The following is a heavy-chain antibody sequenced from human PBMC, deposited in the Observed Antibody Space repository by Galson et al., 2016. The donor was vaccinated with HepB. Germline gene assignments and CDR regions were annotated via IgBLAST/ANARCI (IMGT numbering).Heavy chain of an antibody. Sequence: ETLSLTCTVSGASISSYYWTWIRQPPGKGLEWIGYIDYIGGTDYNPSLKSRVTISEDTSKNQFSLKLSSVTAADTAVYYCARVWGSMLYYFDFWDREPRSPSTQ. CDR1: GASISSYY. D-gene: IGHD3-16*01. V-gene: IGHV4-59*01. CDR3: ARVWGSMLYYFDF. CDR2: IDYIGGT. J-gene: IGHJ4*02.